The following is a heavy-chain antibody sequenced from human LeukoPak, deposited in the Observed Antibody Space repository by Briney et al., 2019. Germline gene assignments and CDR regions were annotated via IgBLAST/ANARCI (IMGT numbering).Heavy chain of an antibody. CDR3: ARDWGSGSYYNDPAIDY. CDR2: ISAYNGDT. J-gene: IGHJ4*02. D-gene: IGHD3-10*01. Sequence: GASVKVSCKASGYTFTSYDINWVRQATGQGLEWMGWISAYNGDTKYGQNFQGRVTMTTDTSTSTAYMELRSLRSDDTAVYYCARDWGSGSYYNDPAIDYWGQGTLVTVSS. CDR1: GYTFTSYD. V-gene: IGHV1-18*01.